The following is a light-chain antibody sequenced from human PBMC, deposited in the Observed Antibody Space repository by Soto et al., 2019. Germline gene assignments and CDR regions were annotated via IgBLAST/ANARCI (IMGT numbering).Light chain of an antibody. J-gene: IGLJ2*01. CDR3: CSSAASSTLWV. CDR1: SSDVGSYNL. CDR2: EGS. V-gene: IGLV2-23*01. Sequence: QSALTQPASVSGSPGQSITISCTGTSSDVGSYNLVSWYHQHPGKAPKLMIYEGSKRPSGVSNRFSGSKSGNTASLTISGLQAADEEDYYCCSSAASSTLWVFGGGTKVTVL.